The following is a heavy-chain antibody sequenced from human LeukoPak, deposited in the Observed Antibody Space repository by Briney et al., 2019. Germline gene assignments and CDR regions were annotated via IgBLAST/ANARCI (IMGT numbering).Heavy chain of an antibody. D-gene: IGHD4-23*01. CDR2: MNPKSGNT. V-gene: IGHV1-8*01. CDR3: ARRNYGGSRRWVDP. J-gene: IGHJ5*02. CDR1: GYTFTSYD. Sequence: GASVKVSCKASGYTFTSYDINWVRQATGQGLEWMGWMNPKSGNTGYAQKFQGRVTMTRNTSISTAYMELSSLRSDDTAVYYCARRNYGGSRRWVDPWGQGTLVTVSS.